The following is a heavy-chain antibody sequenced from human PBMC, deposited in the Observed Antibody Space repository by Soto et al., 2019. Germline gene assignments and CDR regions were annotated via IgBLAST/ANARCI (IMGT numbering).Heavy chain of an antibody. CDR3: ARDNHDYFDY. CDR2: ISYDASNK. Sequence: GSLRLSCAASGFTFSSYAMHWVRQAPGKGLEWVAFISYDASNKYYADSVKGRFTISRDNSKNTVYLQMNCLRAEDTAVYYCARDNHDYFDYWGQGTLVTVSS. CDR1: GFTFSSYA. J-gene: IGHJ4*02. V-gene: IGHV3-30-3*01.